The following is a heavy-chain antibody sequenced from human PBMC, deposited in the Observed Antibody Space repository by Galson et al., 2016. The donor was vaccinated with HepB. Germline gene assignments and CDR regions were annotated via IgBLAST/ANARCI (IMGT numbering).Heavy chain of an antibody. D-gene: IGHD3-16*01. CDR3: VRGNWGSAY. Sequence: SVKVSCKASGYILTTYDINWVRQAPGQGLEWMGWMNPITGNTGYAQKFQDRVTMTRDTSINTAYMSLWSLTSEDTAVYFCVRGNWGSAYWGQGTLITVS. CDR2: MNPITGNT. CDR1: GYILTTYD. V-gene: IGHV1-8*01. J-gene: IGHJ4*02.